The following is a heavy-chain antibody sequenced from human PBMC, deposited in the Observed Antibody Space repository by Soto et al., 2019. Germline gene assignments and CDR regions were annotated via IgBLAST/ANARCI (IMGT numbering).Heavy chain of an antibody. CDR1: GYTFTTFW. J-gene: IGHJ5*02. V-gene: IGHV5-10-1*01. CDR3: ARLSITGTHGFDP. D-gene: IGHD1-20*01. CDR2: IDPSDSYT. Sequence: GESLKISCEGSGYTFTTFWISWVRQVPGKGLEWVGRIDPSDSYTSYSPSFQGHVTISADKSISTAYLQWSSLKASDTAMYYCARLSITGTHGFDPWGQGTLVTVSS.